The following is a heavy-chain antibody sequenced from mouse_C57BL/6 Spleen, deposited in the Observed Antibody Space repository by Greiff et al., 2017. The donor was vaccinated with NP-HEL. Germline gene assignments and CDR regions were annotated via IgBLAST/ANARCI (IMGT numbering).Heavy chain of an antibody. CDR3: ALPYYGSSYWYFDV. V-gene: IGHV1-22*01. Sequence: VQLQQSGPELVKPGASVKMSCKASGYTFTDYNMHWVKQSHGKSLEWIGYINPNNGGTSYNQKFKGKATLTVNKSSSTAYMELRSLTSEDSAVYYCALPYYGSSYWYFDVWGTGTTVTVSS. CDR1: GYTFTDYN. D-gene: IGHD1-1*01. CDR2: INPNNGGT. J-gene: IGHJ1*03.